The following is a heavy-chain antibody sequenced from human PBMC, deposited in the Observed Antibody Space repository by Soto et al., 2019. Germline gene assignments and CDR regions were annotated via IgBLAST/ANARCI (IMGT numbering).Heavy chain of an antibody. CDR1: GYSISAYY. CDR2: IDPKNGGT. J-gene: IGHJ4*02. D-gene: IGHD3-10*01. Sequence: QVQLVQSGTEVKKPGASVKVSCQASGYSISAYYIHWVRQAPGQGLEWMGWIDPKNGGTVSAQQFQGRLTMTRDTSISTVYMDLSGLTSDDTALYYCGIDDYGIFPYWGQGSLVTVSS. CDR3: GIDDYGIFPY. V-gene: IGHV1-2*02.